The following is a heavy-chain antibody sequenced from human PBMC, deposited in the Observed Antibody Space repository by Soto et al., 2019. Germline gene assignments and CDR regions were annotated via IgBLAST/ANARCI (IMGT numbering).Heavy chain of an antibody. CDR2: IYYSGST. Sequence: QVQLQESGPGLVKPSQTLSLTCTVSGGSISSGDYYWSWIRQPPGKGLEWIGYIYYSGSTYYNPYRKSRVTISVDTSKNQFSLKLSSVTAADTAVYYCAYYDYQGVDAFDIWGQGTMVTVSS. V-gene: IGHV4-30-4*01. CDR3: AYYDYQGVDAFDI. CDR1: GGSISSGDYY. J-gene: IGHJ3*02. D-gene: IGHD3-16*01.